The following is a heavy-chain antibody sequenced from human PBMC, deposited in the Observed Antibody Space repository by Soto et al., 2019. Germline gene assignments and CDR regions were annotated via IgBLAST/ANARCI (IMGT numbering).Heavy chain of an antibody. CDR2: IIPIFGTA. V-gene: IGHV1-69*13. Sequence: SVKVSCKASGGTFSSYAISWVRQAPGQGLEWMGGIIPIFGTANYAQKFQGRVTITADESTSTAYMELSSLRSEDTAVYYCAKSSGYYKAYYYGMDVWGQGTTVTVSS. CDR1: GGTFSSYA. D-gene: IGHD3-22*01. CDR3: AKSSGYYKAYYYGMDV. J-gene: IGHJ6*02.